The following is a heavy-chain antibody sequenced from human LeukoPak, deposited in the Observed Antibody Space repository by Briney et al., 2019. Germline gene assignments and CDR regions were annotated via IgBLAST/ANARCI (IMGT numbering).Heavy chain of an antibody. Sequence: SETLSLTCAVSGGSISSGGYSWSWIRQPPGKGLEWIGYIYHSGSTYYNPSLKSRVTISVDRSKNQFSLKLSSVTAADPAVYFCARGGGVVPAALLDYWGQGTLVTVSS. CDR1: GGSISSGGYS. J-gene: IGHJ4*02. V-gene: IGHV4-30-2*01. D-gene: IGHD2-2*01. CDR3: ARGGGVVPAALLDY. CDR2: IYHSGST.